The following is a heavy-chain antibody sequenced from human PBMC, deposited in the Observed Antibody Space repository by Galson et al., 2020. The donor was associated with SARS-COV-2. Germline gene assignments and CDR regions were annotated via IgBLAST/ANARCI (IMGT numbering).Heavy chain of an antibody. D-gene: IGHD3-3*01. CDR1: GGSLSGYY. J-gene: IGHJ4*02. V-gene: IGHV4-34*01. CDR2: INHSGSN. Sequence: SETLSLTCAVYGGSLSGYYWGWIRQPPGKGLEWIGEINHSGSNKYNQSLKCRVTISVDTPKNQFSLKLSSVTAADTAVYYCARGSVRFLAWSQGILVTVSS. CDR3: ARGSVRFLA.